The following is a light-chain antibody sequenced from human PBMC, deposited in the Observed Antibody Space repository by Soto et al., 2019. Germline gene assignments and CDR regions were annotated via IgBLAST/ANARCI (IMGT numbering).Light chain of an antibody. CDR3: QQFNNYPVT. CDR2: DAS. CDR1: QGISGA. V-gene: IGKV1D-13*01. Sequence: AIQLTQSPSALSASVGDRVTIICRASQGISGALAWYQQKPGKAPKLLIYDASSLESGVPLRFSGSGSGTDFTLTISSLQPEDSASYYCQQFNNYPVTFGQGTRLEIK. J-gene: IGKJ5*01.